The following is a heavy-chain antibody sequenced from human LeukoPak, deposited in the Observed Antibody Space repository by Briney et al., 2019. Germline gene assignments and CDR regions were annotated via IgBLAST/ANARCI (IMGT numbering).Heavy chain of an antibody. CDR2: ISYDGSNK. Sequence: PGGSLRLSCAASGFTVSSYAMHWVRQAPGKGLEWVAVISYDGSNKYYADSVKGRLTISRDNSKNTLYLQMNSLRAEETAVYYCARANVEMARMMAFWGQGTLVTVSS. J-gene: IGHJ4*02. V-gene: IGHV3-30*01. CDR1: GFTVSSYA. CDR3: ARANVEMARMMAF. D-gene: IGHD5-24*01.